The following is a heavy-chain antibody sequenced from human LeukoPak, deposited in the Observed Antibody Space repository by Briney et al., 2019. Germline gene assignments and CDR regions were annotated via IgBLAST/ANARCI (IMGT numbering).Heavy chain of an antibody. CDR3: ARRDIVVLVAFDF. CDR1: GGSIGSTNW. CDR2: VYHSGST. V-gene: IGHV4-4*02. J-gene: IGHJ4*02. Sequence: SGTLSLTCAVSGGSIGSTNWWTWVRQPPGKGLEWIGEVYHSGSTNYNPSLKSRVAISVDKSNNQFSLKPTSVTAADTAVYYCARRDIVVLVAFDFWGQGTLVTVSS. D-gene: IGHD2-15*01.